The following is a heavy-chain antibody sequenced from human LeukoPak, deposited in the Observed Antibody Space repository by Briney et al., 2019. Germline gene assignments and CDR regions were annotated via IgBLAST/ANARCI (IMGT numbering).Heavy chain of an antibody. CDR2: ISYDGSNK. CDR3: ARLTGFAIAAAATDY. CDR1: GFTFSSYG. D-gene: IGHD6-13*01. J-gene: IGHJ4*02. V-gene: IGHV3-30*03. Sequence: GGSLRLSCAASGFTFSSYGMHWVRQAPGKGLEWVAVISYDGSNKYYADSVKGRFTISRDNAKNSLFLQMNSLRAEDTAFYYCARLTGFAIAAAATDYWGQGTLVTVSS.